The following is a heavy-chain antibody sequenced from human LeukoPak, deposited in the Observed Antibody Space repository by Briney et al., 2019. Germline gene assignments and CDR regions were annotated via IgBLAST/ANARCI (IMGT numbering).Heavy chain of an antibody. CDR1: GFTVSSYG. Sequence: PGGSLRLSGAASGFTVSSYGMSWVRQAPGKGPEWVSLVYSDGVTRYADSVQGRFTISRDNSKNTVYLQMNNLRVEDTAVYHCVRDRAEGRAWVEFDPWGQGILVTVSS. CDR2: VYSDGVT. J-gene: IGHJ5*02. V-gene: IGHV3-66*02. CDR3: VRDRAEGRAWVEFDP.